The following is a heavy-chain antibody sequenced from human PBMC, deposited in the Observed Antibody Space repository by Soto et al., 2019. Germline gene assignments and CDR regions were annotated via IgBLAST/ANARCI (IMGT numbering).Heavy chain of an antibody. V-gene: IGHV3-23*01. CDR3: AKVKYTVTYPVAFDY. Sequence: AGGFMRLPCGAAGCNFSGYAMSWVRQAQGKGLEWVSAISGSGGSTYYADSVKGRFTISRDNSKNTLYLQMNSLRAEDTAVYYCAKVKYTVTYPVAFDYWGQGTLVTVSS. J-gene: IGHJ4*02. CDR1: GCNFSGYA. D-gene: IGHD4-17*01. CDR2: ISGSGGST.